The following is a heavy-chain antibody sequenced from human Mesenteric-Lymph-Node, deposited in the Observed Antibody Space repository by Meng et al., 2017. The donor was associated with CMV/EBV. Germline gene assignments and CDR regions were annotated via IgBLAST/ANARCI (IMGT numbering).Heavy chain of an antibody. Sequence: ASVKVSCKASGYTFTGYYMHWVRQAPGQGLEWMGWINPNSGGTNYAQKFQGRVTMTRDTSISTAYMELSRLRSDDTAVYYCARDQERARIILSYYYYGMDVWGQGTTVTVSS. V-gene: IGHV1-2*02. D-gene: IGHD2/OR15-2a*01. CDR1: GYTFTGYY. CDR2: INPNSGGT. CDR3: ARDQERARIILSYYYYGMDV. J-gene: IGHJ6*02.